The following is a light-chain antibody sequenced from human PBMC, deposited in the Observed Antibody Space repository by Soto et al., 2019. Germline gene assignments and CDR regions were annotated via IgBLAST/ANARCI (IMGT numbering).Light chain of an antibody. Sequence: EIVMTQSPATLSLSPGARAPLSCRASQSISSYLAWYQQKPGQAPRLLIYDASNRATGIPARFSGSGSGTDFTLTISRLESDDFAVYYCLQYSGSPLTFGEGTKVDIK. CDR3: LQYSGSPLT. J-gene: IGKJ4*01. V-gene: IGKV3D-15*01. CDR2: DAS. CDR1: QSISSY.